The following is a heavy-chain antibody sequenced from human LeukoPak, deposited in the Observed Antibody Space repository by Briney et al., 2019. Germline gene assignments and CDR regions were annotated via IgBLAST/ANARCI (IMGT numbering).Heavy chain of an antibody. J-gene: IGHJ4*02. Sequence: GESLKISCKGSGYSFTSYWIGWVRQMPGKGLEWMGIIYPGDSDTRYSPSFQGQVTISADKSINTAYLQWSSLKASDTAMYYCARHIVPYYYDSSGSPFDYWGQGTLVTVSS. CDR2: IYPGDSDT. V-gene: IGHV5-51*01. CDR3: ARHIVPYYYDSSGSPFDY. D-gene: IGHD3-22*01. CDR1: GYSFTSYW.